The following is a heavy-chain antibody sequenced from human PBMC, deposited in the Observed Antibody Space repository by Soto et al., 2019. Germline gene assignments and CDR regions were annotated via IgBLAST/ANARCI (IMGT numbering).Heavy chain of an antibody. V-gene: IGHV3-30*18. CDR1: GFTFSDYA. Sequence: VQLVESGGGVVQPGRSLRLSCAASGFTFSDYAMHWVRQAPGKGLEWVAVVSHDGRNTHYADSVTGRFTISRDSSKNTASLEMTSLRAEDTAVFYCAKGGRQWLVTSDFNYWGQGALVTVSS. CDR2: VSHDGRNT. CDR3: AKGGRQWLVTSDFNY. D-gene: IGHD6-19*01. J-gene: IGHJ4*02.